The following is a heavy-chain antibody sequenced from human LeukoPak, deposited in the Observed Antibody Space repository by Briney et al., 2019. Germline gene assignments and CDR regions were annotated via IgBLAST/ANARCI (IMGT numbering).Heavy chain of an antibody. CDR3: ARVAVAGSGRYYYYYMDV. J-gene: IGHJ6*03. CDR2: IYYSGST. CDR1: GGSISSYY. Sequence: PSETLSLTCTVSGGSISSYYWSWIRQPPGKGLEWIGYIYYSGSTNYNPSLKSRVTISVDTSKNQFSLKLSSVTAADTAVYYCARVAVAGSGRYYYYYMDVWGKGTTVTISS. D-gene: IGHD6-19*01. V-gene: IGHV4-59*01.